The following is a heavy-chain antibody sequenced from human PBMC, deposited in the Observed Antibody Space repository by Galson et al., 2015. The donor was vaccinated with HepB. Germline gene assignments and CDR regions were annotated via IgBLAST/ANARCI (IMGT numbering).Heavy chain of an antibody. V-gene: IGHV3-30*06. CDR1: GFAFGAYA. J-gene: IGHJ3*01. CDR2: VSHDETKK. CDR3: ATVGWVMTPGFDV. Sequence: SLRLSCAASGFAFGAYAMHWVRQTPVKGLECVAYVSHDETKKHYAGPVQGRFTVSRDNSKDALFPQMNSLRSDDTALYYCATVGWVMTPGFDVWGRGAMVTVSS. D-gene: IGHD2-21*02.